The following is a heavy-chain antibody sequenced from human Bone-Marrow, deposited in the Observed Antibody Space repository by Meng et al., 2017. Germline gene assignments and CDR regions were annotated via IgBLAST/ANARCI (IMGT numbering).Heavy chain of an antibody. D-gene: IGHD1-14*01. CDR1: GGSFSGYY. CDR2: INHSGST. J-gene: IGHJ4*02. V-gene: IGHV4-34*01. CDR3: ARGKGYKRYYFDY. Sequence: SQTPSLTCAVYGGSFSGYYWSWIRQPPGKGLEWIGEINHSGSTNYNPSLKSRVTISVDTSKNQFSLKLSSVTAADTAVYYCARGKGYKRYYFDYWGQGTLVTVSS.